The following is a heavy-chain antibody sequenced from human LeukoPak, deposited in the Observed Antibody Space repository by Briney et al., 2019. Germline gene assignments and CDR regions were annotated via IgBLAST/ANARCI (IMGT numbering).Heavy chain of an antibody. D-gene: IGHD3-22*01. V-gene: IGHV1-18*01. Sequence: ASVKVSCKASGYTFTSYGISWVRQSPGQGLEWMGWISAYNGNTNYAQKLQGRVTMTTDTSTSTAYMELRSLRSDDTAVYYCARLYHYDSSGKVDAFDIWGQGTMVTVSS. CDR3: ARLYHYDSSGKVDAFDI. CDR2: ISAYNGNT. CDR1: GYTFTSYG. J-gene: IGHJ3*02.